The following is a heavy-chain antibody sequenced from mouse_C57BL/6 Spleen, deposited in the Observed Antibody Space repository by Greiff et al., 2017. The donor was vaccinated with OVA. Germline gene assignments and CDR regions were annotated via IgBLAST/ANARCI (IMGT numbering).Heavy chain of an antibody. V-gene: IGHV1-55*01. CDR3: ARGYSNYLAWFAY. Sequence: QVQLKQPGAELVKPGASVKMSCKASGYTFTSYWITWVKQRPGQGLEWIGDIYPGSGSTNYNEKFKSKATLTVDTSSSTAYMQLSSLTSEDSAVYYCARGYSNYLAWFAYWGQGTLVTVSA. J-gene: IGHJ3*01. CDR2: IYPGSGST. D-gene: IGHD2-5*01. CDR1: GYTFTSYW.